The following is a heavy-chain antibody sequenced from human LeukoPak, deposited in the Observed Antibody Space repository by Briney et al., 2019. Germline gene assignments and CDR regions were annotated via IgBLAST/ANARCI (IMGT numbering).Heavy chain of an antibody. J-gene: IGHJ4*02. CDR3: ARDLASCAGDCYSDGFDY. D-gene: IGHD2-21*02. V-gene: IGHV4-38-2*02. Sequence: SETPSLTCTVSGYSISSGYYWGWIRQSPGKGLEWIGSIYHGGSTYYNPSLRSRVIVSVDTSKNHFSLKMSSVTAADTAVYYCARDLASCAGDCYSDGFDYWGQGALVTVSS. CDR2: IYHGGST. CDR1: GYSISSGYY.